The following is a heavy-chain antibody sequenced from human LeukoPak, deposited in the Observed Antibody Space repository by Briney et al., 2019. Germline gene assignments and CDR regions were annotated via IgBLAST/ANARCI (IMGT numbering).Heavy chain of an antibody. Sequence: ASVKVSCKVSGYTLTELSMHWVRQAPGKGLEWMGGFDPEDGETSYAQKFQGRVTMTRDTSTTTVFMELNNLRSEDTAVYFCARAGRSDSSWYDYWGQGTLVSVSS. D-gene: IGHD6-13*01. CDR2: FDPEDGET. CDR1: GYTLTELS. CDR3: ARAGRSDSSWYDY. J-gene: IGHJ4*02. V-gene: IGHV1-24*01.